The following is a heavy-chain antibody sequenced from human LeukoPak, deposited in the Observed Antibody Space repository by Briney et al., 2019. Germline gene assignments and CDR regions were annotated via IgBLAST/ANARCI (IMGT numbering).Heavy chain of an antibody. Sequence: SETLSLTCAVYGGSFSGYYWSWNRQPPGKGLEWIGEINHSGSTNYNPSLKSRVTISVDTSKNQFSLKLSSVTAADTAVYYCAGLRFLEWFAFRYVGWFDPWGQGTLVTVSS. CDR1: GGSFSGYY. CDR2: INHSGST. J-gene: IGHJ5*02. V-gene: IGHV4-34*01. D-gene: IGHD3-3*01. CDR3: AGLRFLEWFAFRYVGWFDP.